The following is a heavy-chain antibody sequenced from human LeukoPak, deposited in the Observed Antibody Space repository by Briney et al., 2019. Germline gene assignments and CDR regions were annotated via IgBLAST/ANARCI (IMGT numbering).Heavy chain of an antibody. CDR1: GGTFSSYA. Sequence: ASVKVSCKASGGTFSSYAISGVGQAPGQGLEWMGRIIPIFGTANYAQKFQGRVTITTDESTSTAYMELSSLRSEDTAVYYCATGYSSRRAPKYYYMDVWGKGTTVTVSS. D-gene: IGHD6-13*01. CDR2: IIPIFGTA. J-gene: IGHJ6*03. V-gene: IGHV1-69*05. CDR3: ATGYSSRRAPKYYYMDV.